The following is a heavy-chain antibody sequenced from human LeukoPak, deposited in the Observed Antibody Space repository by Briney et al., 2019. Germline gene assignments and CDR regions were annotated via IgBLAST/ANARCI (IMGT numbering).Heavy chain of an antibody. Sequence: GASVKVSCKASGYTFTSYGISWVRRAPGQGLEWMGWISAYNGNTNYAQKLQGRVTMTTDTSTSTAYMELRSLRSDDTAVDYCARSYQLLQKSYWYFDLWGRGTLVTVSS. CDR2: ISAYNGNT. CDR1: GYTFTSYG. D-gene: IGHD2-2*01. CDR3: ARSYQLLQKSYWYFDL. V-gene: IGHV1-18*01. J-gene: IGHJ2*01.